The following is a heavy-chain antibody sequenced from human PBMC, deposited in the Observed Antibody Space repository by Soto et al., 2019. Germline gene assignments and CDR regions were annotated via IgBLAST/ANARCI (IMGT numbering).Heavy chain of an antibody. V-gene: IGHV4-59*01. CDR1: GGSISSYY. CDR3: ARDRSGYCSGGSCGPNWFDP. J-gene: IGHJ5*02. Sequence: PSETLSLTCTVSGGSISSYYWSWIRQSPGKGLEWIGYMYYSGSTNYNPSLKSRVSISLDTSKNQLSLRLNSVTAADTAVYYCARDRSGYCSGGSCGPNWFDPWGQGTLVTVSS. CDR2: MYYSGST. D-gene: IGHD2-15*01.